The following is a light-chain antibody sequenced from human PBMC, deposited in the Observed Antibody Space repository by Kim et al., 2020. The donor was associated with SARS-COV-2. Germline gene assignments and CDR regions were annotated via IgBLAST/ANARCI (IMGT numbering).Light chain of an antibody. V-gene: IGKV3-11*01. Sequence: EIVLTQSPTTLSLSPGERATLSCRASQSVSGYLAWYQQKPGQAPRLFIVNGSQRATGIPARFSGSWSGTDFTLTISSLEPEDFAVYYCQQRDNWPFTFGEGTKVDIK. J-gene: IGKJ4*01. CDR1: QSVSGY. CDR3: QQRDNWPFT. CDR2: NGS.